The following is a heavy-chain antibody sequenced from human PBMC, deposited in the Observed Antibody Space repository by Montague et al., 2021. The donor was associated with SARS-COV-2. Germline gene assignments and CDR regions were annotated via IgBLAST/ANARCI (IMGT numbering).Heavy chain of an antibody. V-gene: IGHV3-23*01. Sequence: SLRLSCAASGFTFGDYAINWVRQVPGKGLEWVASISGDGATAYYAESVLGRFAISRDNTKNTVLLQMDSLRVKDAAVYYCAKALYSGGFFFESGSDFWGQGTLVTVSS. CDR2: ISGDGATA. D-gene: IGHD6-19*01. CDR1: GFTFGDYA. J-gene: IGHJ4*02. CDR3: AKALYSGGFFFESGSDF.